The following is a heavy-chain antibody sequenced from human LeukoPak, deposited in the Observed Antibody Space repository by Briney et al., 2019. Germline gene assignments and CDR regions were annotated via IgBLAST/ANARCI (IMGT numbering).Heavy chain of an antibody. V-gene: IGHV3-66*04. CDR1: GFTVSSNY. Sequence: PGGSLRLSCAASGFTVSSNYMSSGRQAPGEGLEWVSVIYSGGSTYYAASAKGRFTISRDNSKDTLYLQMNSLRAEDTAVYYCASQVYYGSGSPDLYYYYYYGMDVWGQGTTVTVSS. D-gene: IGHD3-10*01. CDR3: ASQVYYGSGSPDLYYYYYYGMDV. J-gene: IGHJ6*02. CDR2: IYSGGST.